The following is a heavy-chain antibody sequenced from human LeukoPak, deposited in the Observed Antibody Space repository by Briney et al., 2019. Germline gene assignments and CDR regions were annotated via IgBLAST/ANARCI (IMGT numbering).Heavy chain of an antibody. CDR3: ARSVAGHFDY. V-gene: IGHV5-51*01. CDR2: IFPVDSHT. Sequence: DWMGIIFPVDSHTRYTPSFQGQVTISADKSISTAYLQWSSLKASDTAMYYCARSVAGHFDYWGQGTLVTVSS. J-gene: IGHJ4*02. D-gene: IGHD6-19*01.